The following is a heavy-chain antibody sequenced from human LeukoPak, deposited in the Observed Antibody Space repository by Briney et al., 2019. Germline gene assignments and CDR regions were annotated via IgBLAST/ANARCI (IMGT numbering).Heavy chain of an antibody. V-gene: IGHV4-34*01. CDR2: INHSGST. CDR3: ARESNSGYYRFDF. J-gene: IGHJ4*02. CDR1: GGSFSGYY. D-gene: IGHD3-22*01. Sequence: ETLSLTCAVYGGSFSGYYWSWIRQSPGKGLEWIGEINHSGSTHYNPSLKSRVIISVDTSKRRFFLKLNSVTAADTAVYYCARESNSGYYRFDFWGQGSPVTVSS.